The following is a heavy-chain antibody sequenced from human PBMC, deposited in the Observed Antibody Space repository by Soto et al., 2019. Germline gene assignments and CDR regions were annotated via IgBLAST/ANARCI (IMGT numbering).Heavy chain of an antibody. J-gene: IGHJ4*02. V-gene: IGHV3-48*01. CDR2: ISSGSSPI. CDR3: ARDKRDLRFLEWSYYFDY. Sequence: GGSLRLSCAASGFTFSSYNMNWVRQAPGKGLEWLSYISSGSSPIYYADSVKGRFTISRDNSKNTLYLQMNSLRAEDTAVYYCARDKRDLRFLEWSYYFDYWGQGTLVTVSS. CDR1: GFTFSSYN. D-gene: IGHD3-3*01.